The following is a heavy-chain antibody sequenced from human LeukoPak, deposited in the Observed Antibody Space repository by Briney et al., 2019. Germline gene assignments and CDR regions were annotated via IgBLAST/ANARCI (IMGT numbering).Heavy chain of an antibody. J-gene: IGHJ4*02. D-gene: IGHD3-9*01. CDR3: ARDLTSFDY. CDR1: GVSIGSYY. CDR2: IYYSGST. Sequence: SETLSLTCTVSGVSIGSYYWTWIRQPPGTGLEWIGYIYYSGSTNYNPSLKSRVTISVDTSKNQLSLKLTSVTAADTAVYYCARDLTSFDYWGQGTLVTVSS. V-gene: IGHV4-59*01.